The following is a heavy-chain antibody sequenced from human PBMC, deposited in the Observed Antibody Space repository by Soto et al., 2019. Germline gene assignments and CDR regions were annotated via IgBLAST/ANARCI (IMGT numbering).Heavy chain of an antibody. V-gene: IGHV4-39*01. CDR3: ARHASRGYSSSWYFED. D-gene: IGHD6-13*01. CDR1: GGSVSSRSYY. Sequence: SETLSLTCNVSGGSVSSRSYYWGWILHAPGKGLEWIVSTYYSAGTYYNPSLKSRITTSMDASKNQFSLTVTSVTAADTAIYYCARHASRGYSSSWYFEDWGQGTPVTVSS. CDR2: TYYSAGT. J-gene: IGHJ4*02.